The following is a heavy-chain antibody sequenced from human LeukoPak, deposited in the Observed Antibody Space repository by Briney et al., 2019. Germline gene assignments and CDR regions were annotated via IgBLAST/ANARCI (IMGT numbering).Heavy chain of an antibody. CDR2: INWNGGST. CDR3: AKDPHPLTTEFDP. D-gene: IGHD1-14*01. CDR1: GFSFDDYG. V-gene: IGHV3-20*04. J-gene: IGHJ5*02. Sequence: PGGSLRLSCAASGFSFDDYGMSWVRQAPGKGLEWVSGINWNGGSTGYADSVKGRFTISRDNSKNTLYLQMSSLRAEDTAVYYCAKDPHPLTTEFDPWGQGTLVTVSS.